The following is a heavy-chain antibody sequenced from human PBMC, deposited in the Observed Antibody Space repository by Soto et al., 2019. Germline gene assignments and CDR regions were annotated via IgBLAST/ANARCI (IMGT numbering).Heavy chain of an antibody. CDR2: ISADNGNT. D-gene: IGHD5-12*01. Sequence: QVQLVQSGAEVKKPGASVKVSCKASGYTFTYYGITWVRQAPGQGLEWMGWISADNGNTNYAQKLQGRVTMTTDTATNTAYMELRSLRSDDTAVYYCARDIWGDSGYDPPSPIPGYVDLWGRGTLVTVSS. V-gene: IGHV1-18*01. CDR3: ARDIWGDSGYDPPSPIPGYVDL. CDR1: GYTFTYYG. J-gene: IGHJ2*01.